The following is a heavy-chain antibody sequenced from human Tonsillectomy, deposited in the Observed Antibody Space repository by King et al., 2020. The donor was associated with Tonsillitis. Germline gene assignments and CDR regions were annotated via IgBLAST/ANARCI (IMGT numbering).Heavy chain of an antibody. CDR3: VRYYDGSGPSDAFDI. J-gene: IGHJ3*02. CDR1: GFTFSSYW. D-gene: IGHD3-22*01. Sequence: VQLVESGGGLVQPGGSLRLSCAASGFTFSSYWMSWVRQAPGKGLEWVANIKQYGSEKYYVDSVKGRFTISRDNAMNSMYLQMNSLRAEDTAVYYCVRYYDGSGPSDAFDIWGQGTMVTVSS. V-gene: IGHV3-7*03. CDR2: IKQYGSEK.